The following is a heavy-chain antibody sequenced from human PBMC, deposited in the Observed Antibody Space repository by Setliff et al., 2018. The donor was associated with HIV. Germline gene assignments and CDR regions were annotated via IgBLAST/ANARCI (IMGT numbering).Heavy chain of an antibody. J-gene: IGHJ5*02. CDR3: ARYKWNNWIFGWFDP. CDR1: GGSISSYY. D-gene: IGHD1-20*01. Sequence: SETLSLTCTVSGGSISSYYWSWIRQPPGKGLEWIGYIYYSGSTNYNPSLKSRVTTSVDTSKNQFALNLSSVTAADTAVYYCARYKWNNWIFGWFDPWGQGTQVTVSS. CDR2: IYYSGST. V-gene: IGHV4-59*12.